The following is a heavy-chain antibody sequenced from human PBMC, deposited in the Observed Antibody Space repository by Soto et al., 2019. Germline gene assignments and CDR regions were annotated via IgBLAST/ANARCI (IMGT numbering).Heavy chain of an antibody. Sequence: EVQLVESGGGLVQPGGSLRLSCAASGFTFRSYWMHWVRQAPGKGLVWGSRINGGGSSTSYAASVKGRFTISRDKAKNTLYLQMNSLRAEDTAVYYCARGLVVPAGDAFDIWGQGTMVTVSS. J-gene: IGHJ3*02. D-gene: IGHD2-2*01. CDR2: INGGGSST. V-gene: IGHV3-74*01. CDR3: ARGLVVPAGDAFDI. CDR1: GFTFRSYW.